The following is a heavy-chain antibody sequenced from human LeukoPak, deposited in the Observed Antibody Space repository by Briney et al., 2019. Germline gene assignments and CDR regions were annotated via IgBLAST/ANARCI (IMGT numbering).Heavy chain of an antibody. V-gene: IGHV3-23*01. CDR3: AKSGFEGGNSCPHFDF. D-gene: IGHD3-16*01. Sequence: GGSLRLSCAASGFTISSYAMTWVRQTPGKWLEWVSAIGGSGTYTYYADSVKGRFTISRDNSKNTLYLQMKSLRAEDTAIYYCAKSGFEGGNSCPHFDFWGQGTLVTVSS. CDR1: GFTISSYA. J-gene: IGHJ4*02. CDR2: IGGSGTYT.